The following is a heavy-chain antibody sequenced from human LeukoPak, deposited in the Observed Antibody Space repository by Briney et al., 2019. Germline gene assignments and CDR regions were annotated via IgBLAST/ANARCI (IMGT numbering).Heavy chain of an antibody. V-gene: IGHV1-69*05. CDR2: IIPIFGTA. Sequence: GSSVKVSCKASGGTFISYAISWVRQAPGQGLEWMGRIIPIFGTATYPQKFQCRVTITTDESTSTAYMELSSLRSEDTAVYYCATPDYGDWGYAFDIWGQGTMVTVSS. J-gene: IGHJ3*02. CDR1: GGTFISYA. D-gene: IGHD4-17*01. CDR3: ATPDYGDWGYAFDI.